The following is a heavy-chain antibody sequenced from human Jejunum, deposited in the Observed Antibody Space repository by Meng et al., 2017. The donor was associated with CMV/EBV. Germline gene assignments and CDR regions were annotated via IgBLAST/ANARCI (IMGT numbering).Heavy chain of an antibody. CDR3: ARGHNFGFQY. CDR2: VIKKKGGK. V-gene: IGHV1-2*02. J-gene: IGHJ4*02. D-gene: IGHD5-18*01. Sequence: VRQEKGEGSERKEGVIKKKGGKKKEKKKKGRVTMTRDTSASTGYMELNSLRSDETAVYYCARGHNFGFQYWGQGTLVTVSS.